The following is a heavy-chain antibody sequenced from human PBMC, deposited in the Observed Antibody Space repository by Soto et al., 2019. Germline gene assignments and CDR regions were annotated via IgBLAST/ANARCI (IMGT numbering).Heavy chain of an antibody. D-gene: IGHD1-26*01. CDR3: ARERRWEPLLY. J-gene: IGHJ4*02. V-gene: IGHV1-18*01. Sequence: QVQLVQSGPEVKKPGASVQVYCKGSGYTFSNYGVTWVRQAPGQGLGRLGWASAYNRNTDYAQQSEDRATITIDPSTTTAYLELRGHTPDDTAVYYCARERRWEPLLYWGQGT. CDR1: GYTFSNYG. CDR2: ASAYNRNT.